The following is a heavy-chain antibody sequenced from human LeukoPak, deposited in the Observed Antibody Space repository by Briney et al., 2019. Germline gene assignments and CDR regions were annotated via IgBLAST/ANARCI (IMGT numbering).Heavy chain of an antibody. J-gene: IGHJ4*02. CDR3: ARDSLEWSSLPVY. CDR1: GFTFSSYS. CDR2: ISSSSSYI. Sequence: GGSLRLSCAASGFTFSSYSMTWVRQAPGKGLEWVSSISSSSSYIFYADSVKGRFTISRDNAKNSLYLQMNSLRAEDTAVYYCARDSLEWSSLPVYWGQGTLVTVSS. D-gene: IGHD3-3*01. V-gene: IGHV3-21*01.